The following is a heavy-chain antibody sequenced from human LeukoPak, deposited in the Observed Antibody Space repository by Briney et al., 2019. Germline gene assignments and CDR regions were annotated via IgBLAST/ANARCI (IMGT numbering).Heavy chain of an antibody. Sequence: PGGFLRLSCAASGFAFSSYWMHWVRQAPGKGLVWVSRINSDGSSTSYADSVKGRFTISRDNAKNTLYLQMNSPRAEDTAVYYCARVPRYCSGGSCYSARFDPWGQGTLVTVSS. CDR2: INSDGSST. V-gene: IGHV3-74*01. CDR1: GFAFSSYW. CDR3: ARVPRYCSGGSCYSARFDP. J-gene: IGHJ5*02. D-gene: IGHD2-15*01.